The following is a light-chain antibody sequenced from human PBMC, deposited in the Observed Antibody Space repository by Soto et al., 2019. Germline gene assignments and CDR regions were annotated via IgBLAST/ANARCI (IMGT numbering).Light chain of an antibody. CDR1: QSVSSSQ. V-gene: IGKV3-20*01. CDR3: QQYGRSPTWT. Sequence: ESVLTQSPGTLSLSPGERATLSCRASQSVSSSQIAWFQQKPGQAPRLLIYGASNRATGIPDRFSGSGSGTDFTITISRLEPEDFAVYHCQQYGRSPTWTFGQGTKVEIK. J-gene: IGKJ1*01. CDR2: GAS.